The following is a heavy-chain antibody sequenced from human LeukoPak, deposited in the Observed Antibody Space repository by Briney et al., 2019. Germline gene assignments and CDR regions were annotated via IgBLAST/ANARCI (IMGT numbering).Heavy chain of an antibody. CDR2: IRQDGSQK. Sequence: GGSLRLSCAASGFTFSSYWMSWVRQAPGEGLEWVATIRQDGSQKYYVDSVKGRFTISRDNAKNSLYLQMNSLRAEDTAVYYCARESGSVTSEVDFDYWGQGTLVTVSS. V-gene: IGHV3-7*01. J-gene: IGHJ4*02. CDR3: ARESGSVTSEVDFDY. D-gene: IGHD4-17*01. CDR1: GFTFSSYW.